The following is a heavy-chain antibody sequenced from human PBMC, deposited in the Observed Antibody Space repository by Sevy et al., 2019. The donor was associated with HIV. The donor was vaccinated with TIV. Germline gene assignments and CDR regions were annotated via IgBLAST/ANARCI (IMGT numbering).Heavy chain of an antibody. V-gene: IGHV3-30*02. CDR2: IRYDGSNK. Sequence: GGSLRLSCAASAFSFSTNGMHWVRQAPGKGLEWVAFIRYDGSNKFYTDSVKGRFTISRDNAKNSLYLQMNSLRAEDTALYYCARVDAYYDKGIDPWGQGTLVTVSS. J-gene: IGHJ5*02. D-gene: IGHD3-22*01. CDR3: ARVDAYYDKGIDP. CDR1: AFSFSTNG.